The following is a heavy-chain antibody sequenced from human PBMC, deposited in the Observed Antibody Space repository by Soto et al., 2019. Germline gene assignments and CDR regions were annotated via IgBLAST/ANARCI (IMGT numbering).Heavy chain of an antibody. J-gene: IGHJ1*01. V-gene: IGHV3-9*01. CDR3: VKDESINWYSGHFRH. CDR1: GFTFDDYA. D-gene: IGHD6-13*01. Sequence: PGGSLRLSCAASGFTFDDYAMHWVRQVPGKGLEWVSGINWNRGSLCYAGSVKGRFAISRDNAKNSLHLQMNSLRAEDTAVYYCVKDESINWYSGHFRHWGQGTRVTVSS. CDR2: INWNRGSL.